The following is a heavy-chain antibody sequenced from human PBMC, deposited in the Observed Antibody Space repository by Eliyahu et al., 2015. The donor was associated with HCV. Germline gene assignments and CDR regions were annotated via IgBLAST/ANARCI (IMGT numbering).Heavy chain of an antibody. CDR1: GGTFSSXA. J-gene: IGHJ6*02. V-gene: IGHV1-69*01. Sequence: QVQLVQSGAEVKKPGSSXKVSCKASGGTFSSXAISWVRQAPGQGLEWMGGIIPIFGTANYAQKFQGRVTITADESTSTAYMELSSLRSEDTAVYYCARAIRYFDWLLPNGGPGMDVWGQGTTVTVSS. CDR3: ARAIRYFDWLLPNGGPGMDV. D-gene: IGHD3-9*01. CDR2: IIPIFGTA.